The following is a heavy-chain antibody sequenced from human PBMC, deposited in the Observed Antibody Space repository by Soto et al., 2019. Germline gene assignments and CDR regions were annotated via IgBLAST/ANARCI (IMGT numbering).Heavy chain of an antibody. CDR2: INAGNGNT. CDR1: GYTFTSYA. CDR3: ARHGMDYYDSSGYYYSPYYFDY. J-gene: IGHJ4*02. Sequence: GASVKVSCKASGYTFTSYAMHWVRQAPGQRLEWMGWINAGNGNTKYSQKFQGRVTITRDTSASTAYMELSSLRSEDTAVYYCARHGMDYYDSSGYYYSPYYFDYWGQGTLVTVSS. V-gene: IGHV1-3*01. D-gene: IGHD3-22*01.